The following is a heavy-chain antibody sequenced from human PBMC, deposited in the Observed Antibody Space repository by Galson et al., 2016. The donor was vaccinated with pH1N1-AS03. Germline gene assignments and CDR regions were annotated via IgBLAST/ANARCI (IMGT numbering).Heavy chain of an antibody. Sequence: ETLSLTCTVSGASINSGFDYWGWIRQPPGKGLEWIASIYDSVSTYYHPSLKSRVTISLDPSKNQFSLTLNSVTAADTAVYHCARSRYNFWSGSDSWGQGTLVTVSS. CDR1: GASINSGFDY. CDR2: IYDSVST. J-gene: IGHJ5*01. D-gene: IGHD3-3*01. V-gene: IGHV4-39*07. CDR3: ARSRYNFWSGSDS.